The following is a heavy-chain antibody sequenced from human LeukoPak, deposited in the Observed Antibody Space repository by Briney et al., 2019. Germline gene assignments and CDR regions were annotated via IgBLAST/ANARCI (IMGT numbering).Heavy chain of an antibody. D-gene: IGHD6-13*01. CDR2: ISGSGGST. CDR3: AKDLPNLGTTIAAAGTGADAFDI. CDR1: GFTFSSYA. V-gene: IGHV3-23*01. J-gene: IGHJ3*02. Sequence: PGGSLRPSCAASGFTFSSYAMSWVRQAPGKGLEWVSAISGSGGSTYYADSVKGRFTISRDNSKNTLYLQMNSLRAEDTAVYYCAKDLPNLGTTIAAAGTGADAFDIWGQGTMVTVSS.